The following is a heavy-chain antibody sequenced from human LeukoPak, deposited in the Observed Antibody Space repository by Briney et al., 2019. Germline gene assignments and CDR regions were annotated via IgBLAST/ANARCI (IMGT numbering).Heavy chain of an antibody. CDR2: ISGSGGST. D-gene: IGHD2-15*01. CDR3: AKVGWGCSGGSCYYFDY. V-gene: IGHV3-23*01. J-gene: IGHJ4*02. Sequence: GGSLRLSCAASGFTFSSYAMSWVRQAPGKGLEWVSAISGSGGSTYYADSVKGRFTISRDSSKNTLYLQMNSLRAEDTAVYYCAKVGWGCSGGSCYYFDYWGQGTLVTVSS. CDR1: GFTFSSYA.